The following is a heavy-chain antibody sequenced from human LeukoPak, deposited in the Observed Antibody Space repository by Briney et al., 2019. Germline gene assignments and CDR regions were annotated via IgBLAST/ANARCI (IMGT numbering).Heavy chain of an antibody. Sequence: GRSLRLSCAASGFTFSSYAMHWVRQAPGKGLEWVAVISCDGSNKYYADSVKGRFTISRDNSKNTLYLQMNSLRAEDTAVYNCARPSCSSTSCYEGNAFDIWGQGTMVTVSS. J-gene: IGHJ3*02. CDR1: GFTFSSYA. V-gene: IGHV3-30*04. CDR2: ISCDGSNK. D-gene: IGHD2-2*01. CDR3: ARPSCSSTSCYEGNAFDI.